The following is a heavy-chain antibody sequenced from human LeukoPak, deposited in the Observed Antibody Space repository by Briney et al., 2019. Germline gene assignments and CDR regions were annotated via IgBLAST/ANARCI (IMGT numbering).Heavy chain of an antibody. J-gene: IGHJ4*02. D-gene: IGHD3-22*01. V-gene: IGHV3-9*01. Sequence: PGGSLRLSCAAPGFTFSSYAMHWVRQAPGKGLEWVSDISWNSGSIGYADSVKGRFTISRDNAKNSLYLQMNSLRAEDTAVYYCARSSAYIDYWGQGTLVTVSS. CDR1: GFTFSSYA. CDR3: ARSSAYIDY. CDR2: ISWNSGSI.